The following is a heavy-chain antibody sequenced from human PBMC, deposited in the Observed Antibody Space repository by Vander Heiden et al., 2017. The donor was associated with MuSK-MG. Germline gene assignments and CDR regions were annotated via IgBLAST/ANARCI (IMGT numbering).Heavy chain of an antibody. V-gene: IGHV3-33*01. CDR2: IWYDGSNK. J-gene: IGHJ4*02. Sequence: QVQLVESGGGVVQPGGSLRLSCAASGFTFSSYGMHWVRQAPGKGLEWVAVIWYDGSNKYYADSVKGRFTISRDNSKNTLYLQMNSLRAEDTAVYYCARDPGIAAATEYYFDYWGQGTLVTVSS. D-gene: IGHD6-13*01. CDR1: GFTFSSYG. CDR3: ARDPGIAAATEYYFDY.